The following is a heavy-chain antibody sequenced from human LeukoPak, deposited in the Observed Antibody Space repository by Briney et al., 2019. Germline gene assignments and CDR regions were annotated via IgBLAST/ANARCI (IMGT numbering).Heavy chain of an antibody. D-gene: IGHD1-26*01. J-gene: IGHJ4*02. Sequence: SETLSLTCAVYGGSFSGYYWSWIRQPPGKGLEWIGEINHSGSTNYNPSHKSRVTISVDTSKNQFSLKLSSVTAADTAVYYCARFSGSGSYYFDYWGQGTLVTVSS. CDR3: ARFSGSGSYYFDY. CDR1: GGSFSGYY. CDR2: INHSGST. V-gene: IGHV4-34*01.